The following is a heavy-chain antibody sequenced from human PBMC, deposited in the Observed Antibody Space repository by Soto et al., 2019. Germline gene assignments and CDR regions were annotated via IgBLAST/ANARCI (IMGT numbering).Heavy chain of an antibody. V-gene: IGHV1-3*01. CDR2: INAGNGNT. D-gene: IGHD2-8*01. Sequence: ASVKVSCKASGYTFTSYAMHWVRQAPGQRLEWMGWINAGNGNTKYSQKFQGRVTITRDTSASTAYMELSSLRSEDTAVYYCARGIRSDIVLMVYEQAFDIWGQGTMVTVSS. CDR1: GYTFTSYA. J-gene: IGHJ3*02. CDR3: ARGIRSDIVLMVYEQAFDI.